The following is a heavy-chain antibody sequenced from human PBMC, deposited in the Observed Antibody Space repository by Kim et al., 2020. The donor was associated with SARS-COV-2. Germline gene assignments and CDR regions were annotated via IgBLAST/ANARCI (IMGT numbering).Heavy chain of an antibody. CDR3: ARAWYYYDSSGLLFDY. Sequence: LKSRVTISVDTSKNQFSLKLSSVTAADTAVYYCARAWYYYDSSGLLFDYWGQGTLVTVSS. D-gene: IGHD3-22*01. J-gene: IGHJ4*02. V-gene: IGHV4-39*07.